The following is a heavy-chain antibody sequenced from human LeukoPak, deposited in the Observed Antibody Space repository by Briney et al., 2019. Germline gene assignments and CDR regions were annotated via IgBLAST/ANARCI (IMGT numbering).Heavy chain of an antibody. CDR2: VYYSGST. V-gene: IGHV4-39*01. J-gene: IGHJ6*03. CDR3: ARIGTLNYYMDV. D-gene: IGHD3-10*01. CDR1: GASIRSGYYY. Sequence: SETLSLTCTVSGASIRSGYYYWGWIRQPPGKNLEWIGSVYYSGSTYYNPSLESRLTISVDTSKNQLSLKLNSVTDADTALYYCARIGTLNYYMDVWGNGTTVTVSS.